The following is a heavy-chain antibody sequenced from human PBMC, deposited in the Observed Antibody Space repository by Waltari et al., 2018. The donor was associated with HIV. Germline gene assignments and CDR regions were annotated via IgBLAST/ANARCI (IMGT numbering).Heavy chain of an antibody. J-gene: IGHJ3*02. CDR2: IYYTGTS. CDR3: ASVLYSNPRGGAFDI. V-gene: IGHV4-59*01. D-gene: IGHD2-15*01. CDR1: SGSISNYY. Sequence: QVQLHESGPGLVKPSETLSLTCTVSSGSISNYYWNWIRQPPGKGPEWIGYIYYTGTSNYNPSLKSRVTISVDTSKNQFSLRLSSVTAADTAMYFCASVLYSNPRGGAFDIWGRGTMVTVSS.